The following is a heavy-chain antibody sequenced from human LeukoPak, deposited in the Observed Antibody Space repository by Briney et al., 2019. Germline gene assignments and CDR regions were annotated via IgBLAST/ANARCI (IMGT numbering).Heavy chain of an antibody. J-gene: IGHJ5*02. CDR3: ARDHRGWDWSDP. V-gene: IGHV4-59*01. D-gene: IGHD6-19*01. CDR1: GGSISSYY. CDR2: IYYSGST. Sequence: SETLSLTCTVSGGSISSYYWSWIRQPPGKGLEWIGYIYYSGSTNYNPSLKSRVTISVDTSKNQFSLKLSSVTAADTAVYYCARDHRGWDWSDPWGQGTLVTVSS.